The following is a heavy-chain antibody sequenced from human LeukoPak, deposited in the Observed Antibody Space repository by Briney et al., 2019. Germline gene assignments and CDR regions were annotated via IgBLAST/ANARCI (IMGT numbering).Heavy chain of an antibody. V-gene: IGHV1-46*01. CDR1: GYTFTNYY. CDR2: INPNGGGT. D-gene: IGHD3-10*01. Sequence: GASVKVSCKASGYTFTNYYMHWVRQAPRQGLEWMGIINPNGGGTSYAQKFQGRVTITADESTSTAYMELSSLRSEDTAVYYSARGSTGSNYGSGSYAYYMDVWGKGTTVTISS. CDR3: ARGSTGSNYGSGSYAYYMDV. J-gene: IGHJ6*03.